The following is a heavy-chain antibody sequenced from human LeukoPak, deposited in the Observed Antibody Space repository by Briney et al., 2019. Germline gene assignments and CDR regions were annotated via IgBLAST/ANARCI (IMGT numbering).Heavy chain of an antibody. CDR1: GDSSDNNGFY. J-gene: IGHJ4*02. CDR3: ARGTRGSDSSFDF. V-gene: IGHV4-39*07. CDR2: IYYSGST. Sequence: SETLSLTCTVSGDSSDNNGFYWGWIRQPPGNGLEWIGNIYYSGSTYYNPSLKSRVTTSVDTSKNQFSLKLSSVTAADTAVYYCARGTRGSDSSFDFWGQGTLVTVSS. D-gene: IGHD1-1*01.